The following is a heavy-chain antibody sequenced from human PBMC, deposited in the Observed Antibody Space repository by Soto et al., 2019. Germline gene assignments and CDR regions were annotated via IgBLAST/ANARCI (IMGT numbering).Heavy chain of an antibody. J-gene: IGHJ4*02. CDR3: ALGGKSILEPYYFDC. CDR2: IYPGDSDT. CDR1: GYSFTSYW. Sequence: GESLKISCKGSGYSFTSYWIGWVRQMPGKGLEWMGIIYPGDSDTRYSPSFQGQVTISADKSISTAYLQWSSLKASDTAMYYCALGGKSILEPYYFDCWGQGNRLTVSS. D-gene: IGHD3-3*02. V-gene: IGHV5-51*01.